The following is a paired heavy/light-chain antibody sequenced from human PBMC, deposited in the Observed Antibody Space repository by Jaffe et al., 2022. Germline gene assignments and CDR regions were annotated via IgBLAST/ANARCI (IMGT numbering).Light chain of an antibody. CDR2: KDT. CDR3: QSTDSSTTYWV. CDR1: ALPNQY. V-gene: IGLV3-25*03. Sequence: SYDLTQPPSVSVSPGQTARITCSGDALPNQYAYWYQQRPGQAPVVVIYKDTERPSQIPERFSGSTSGSTVTLTISGVRAEDEADYYCQSTDSSTTYWVFGGGTKLTVL. J-gene: IGLJ3*02.
Heavy chain of an antibody. CDR1: GYRFTDYF. CDR3: AIVPRRKYYEDAGHWRATLDH. CDR2: VDTEDNKT. J-gene: IGHJ4*02. D-gene: IGHD3-3*01. V-gene: IGHV1-69-2*01. Sequence: EVQLVQSGAEVKTPGATVKISCKSSGYRFTDYFIHWIRQGPGKGLEWMGLVDTEDNKTTSAERFQGRVTITADTSTDLAKMALNNLRPEDTAVYYCAIVPRRKYYEDAGHWRATLDHWGQGTLVTVSS.